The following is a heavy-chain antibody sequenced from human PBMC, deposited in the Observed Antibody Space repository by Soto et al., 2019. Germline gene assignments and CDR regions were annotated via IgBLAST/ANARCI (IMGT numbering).Heavy chain of an antibody. CDR2: INPNSGGT. D-gene: IGHD2-2*01. J-gene: IGHJ6*02. V-gene: IGHV1-2*04. CDR1: GYTFTGYY. CDR3: ARDVVVPAAMGNTTYYYYYGMDV. Sequence: ASVKVSFKASGYTFTGYYMHWVRQAPGQGLEGMGWINPNSGGTNYAQKFQGWVTMTRDTSISTAYMELSRLRSDDTAVYYCARDVVVPAAMGNTTYYYYYGMDVWGQGTTVTVSS.